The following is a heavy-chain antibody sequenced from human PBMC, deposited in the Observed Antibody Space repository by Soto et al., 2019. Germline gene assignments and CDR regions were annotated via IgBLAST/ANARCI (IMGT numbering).Heavy chain of an antibody. Sequence: PGESLKISCKGSGYSFTSYWVGWVRQMPGKGLEWMGIIYPGDSDTRYSPSFQGQVTISADKSISTAYLQWSSLKASDTAMYYCASESGSYHDAFDIWGQGTMVTVSS. D-gene: IGHD1-26*01. CDR3: ASESGSYHDAFDI. V-gene: IGHV5-51*01. CDR1: GYSFTSYW. CDR2: IYPGDSDT. J-gene: IGHJ3*02.